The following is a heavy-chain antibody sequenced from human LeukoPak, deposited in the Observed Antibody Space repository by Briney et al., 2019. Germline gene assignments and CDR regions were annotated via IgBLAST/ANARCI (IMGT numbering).Heavy chain of an antibody. CDR2: ISGSGGST. CDR1: GFTFSSYG. Sequence: GGTLRLSCAASGFTFSSYGMSWVRQAPGKGLEWVSAISGSGGSTYYTDSVKGRFTISRDNSKNTLYLQMNSLRAEDTAVYYCAKHYGSGAFDIWGQGTMVTVSS. V-gene: IGHV3-23*01. CDR3: AKHYGSGAFDI. D-gene: IGHD3-10*01. J-gene: IGHJ3*02.